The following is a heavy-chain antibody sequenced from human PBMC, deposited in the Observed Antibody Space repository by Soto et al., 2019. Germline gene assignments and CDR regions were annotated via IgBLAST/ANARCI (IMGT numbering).Heavy chain of an antibody. CDR1: GFTFSSHA. J-gene: IGHJ6*02. D-gene: IGHD3-10*01. CDR3: ARPRNIVIWFGELPDV. CDR2: ISYDGSDK. Sequence: QVQLVESGGGVVQPGRSLRLSCAASGFTFSSHAMHWVRQAPGKGLEWVGVISYDGSDKYYAVSVKGRFTISRDNSKNEQYLQMTSVRVEETAAYYCARPRNIVIWFGELPDVWGQGTTVIVS. V-gene: IGHV3-30-3*01.